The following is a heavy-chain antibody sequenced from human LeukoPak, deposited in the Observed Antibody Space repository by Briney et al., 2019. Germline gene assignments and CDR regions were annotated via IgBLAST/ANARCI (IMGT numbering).Heavy chain of an antibody. J-gene: IGHJ6*03. Sequence: GGSLRLSCEASGFTFSNFYMHWARQAPGKGLEWVAVMSHDGRTEHHADSVKSRFTISRDNSKNTLYLQMNSLRIDDTAIYYCARDSYGMGLWGKGTTVTVSS. D-gene: IGHD3-10*01. V-gene: IGHV3-30*04. CDR1: GFTFSNFY. CDR3: ARDSYGMGL. CDR2: MSHDGRTE.